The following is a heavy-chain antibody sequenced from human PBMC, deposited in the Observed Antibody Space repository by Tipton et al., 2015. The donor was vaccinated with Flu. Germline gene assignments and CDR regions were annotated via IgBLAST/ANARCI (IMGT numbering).Heavy chain of an antibody. J-gene: IGHJ6*01. CDR3: ARIPPYYDILSGFGYGMDV. Sequence: QLVQSGAEVKKPGASVKVSCKASGYSFTSYDIDWVRQAPGQGLEWMGWMNPHSGNTGYAQKFQGRVSMTRSTSIDTAYMELSSLTSEDTGVYYCARIPPYYDILSGFGYGMDVWGQGTTVIVSS. D-gene: IGHD3-9*01. V-gene: IGHV1-8*01. CDR1: GYSFTSYD. CDR2: MNPHSGNT.